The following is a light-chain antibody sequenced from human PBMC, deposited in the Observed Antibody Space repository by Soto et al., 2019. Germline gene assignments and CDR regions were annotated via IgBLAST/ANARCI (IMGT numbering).Light chain of an antibody. CDR2: EVD. Sequence: QSPLTQPPSASGSPGQSVTISCIGTSSDVGGYNFVSWYQHHPGKAPKFMIYEVDKRPSGVPDRFSGSKSGNTASLTVSGLQPEDEADYYCSSYAGSTVVFGGGTKVTVL. V-gene: IGLV2-8*01. J-gene: IGLJ2*01. CDR1: SSDVGGYNF. CDR3: SSYAGSTVV.